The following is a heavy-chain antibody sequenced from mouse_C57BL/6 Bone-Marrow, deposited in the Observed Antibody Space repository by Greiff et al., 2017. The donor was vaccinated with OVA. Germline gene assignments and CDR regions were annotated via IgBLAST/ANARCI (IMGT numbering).Heavy chain of an antibody. CDR3: ARSPREGGSRTGPFAY. D-gene: IGHD4-1*01. CDR1: GYTFTDYA. V-gene: IGHV1-67*01. Sequence: VQVVESGPELVRPGVSVKISCKGSGYTFTDYAMHWVKQSHAKSLEWIGVISTYYGDASYIQKFKDKATMTVDKSSSTAYMELARLTSEDSAVYYCARSPREGGSRTGPFAYWGQGTLVTVSA. J-gene: IGHJ3*01. CDR2: ISTYYGDA.